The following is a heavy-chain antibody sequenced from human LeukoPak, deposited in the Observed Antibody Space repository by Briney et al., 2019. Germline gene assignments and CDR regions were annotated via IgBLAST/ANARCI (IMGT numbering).Heavy chain of an antibody. D-gene: IGHD3-3*01. V-gene: IGHV1-24*01. CDR1: GYTFTSYY. CDR2: FDPEDGET. J-gene: IGHJ5*02. Sequence: GASVKVSCKASGYTFTSYYMHWVRQAPGQGLEWMGGFDPEDGETIYAQKFQGRVTMTEDTSTDTAYMELSSLRSEDTAVYYCATPPITIFGVVRGGWFDPWGQGTLVTVSS. CDR3: ATPPITIFGVVRGGWFDP.